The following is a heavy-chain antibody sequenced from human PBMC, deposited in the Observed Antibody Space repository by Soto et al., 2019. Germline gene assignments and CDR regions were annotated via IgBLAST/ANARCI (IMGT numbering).Heavy chain of an antibody. CDR2: IIPSGGST. CDR3: AARIAVAGTISIHYYYGMDV. V-gene: IGHV1-46*01. Sequence: ASVKVSCKASGGTFSSYTISWVRQAPGQGLEWMGRIIPSGGSTSYAQKFQGRVTMTRDTSTSTVYMELSSLRSEDTAVYYFAARIAVAGTISIHYYYGMDVWGQGTTVTVSS. CDR1: GGTFSSYT. J-gene: IGHJ6*02. D-gene: IGHD6-19*01.